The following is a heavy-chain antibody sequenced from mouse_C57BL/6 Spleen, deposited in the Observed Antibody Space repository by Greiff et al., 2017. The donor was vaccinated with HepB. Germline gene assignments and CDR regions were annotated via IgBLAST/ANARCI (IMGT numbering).Heavy chain of an antibody. CDR3: ARRGYSGYDGWFAY. CDR1: GYTFTSYW. V-gene: IGHV1-50*01. CDR2: IDPSDSYT. J-gene: IGHJ3*01. D-gene: IGHD2-2*01. Sequence: QVQLQQPGAELVKPGASVKLSCKASGYTFTSYWMQWVKQRPGQGLEWIGEIDPSDSYTNYNQKFKGKATLTVDTSSSTAYMQLSSLTSEDSAVYYCARRGYSGYDGWFAYWGQGTLVTVSA.